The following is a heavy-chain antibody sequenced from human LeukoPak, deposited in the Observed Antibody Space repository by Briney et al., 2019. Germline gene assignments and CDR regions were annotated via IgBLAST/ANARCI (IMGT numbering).Heavy chain of an antibody. Sequence: GGSLRLSCAASGFTFSSYWMSWVRQAPGKGLEWVANIKQDGGEKYYVDSVKGRFTISRDNAKNSLYLQMNSLRAEDTAVYYCARDKGLLWFGEFTPFDYWGQGTLVTVSS. D-gene: IGHD3-10*01. CDR3: ARDKGLLWFGEFTPFDY. CDR2: IKQDGGEK. V-gene: IGHV3-7*01. CDR1: GFTFSSYW. J-gene: IGHJ4*02.